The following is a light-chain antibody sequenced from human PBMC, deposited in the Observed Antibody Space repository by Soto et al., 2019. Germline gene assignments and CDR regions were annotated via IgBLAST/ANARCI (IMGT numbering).Light chain of an antibody. CDR2: EVS. J-gene: IGLJ1*01. CDR3: SSYTSSSIYV. Sequence: QSVLTQPDSVSGSPGQSITISCTGTSSDVGGYNYVSWYQQHPGKAPKLMIYEVSNRPSGVSNRFSGSKSGNTASLTISGLQAEDDADYYCSSYTSSSIYVFGTGTKLTVL. CDR1: SSDVGGYNY. V-gene: IGLV2-14*01.